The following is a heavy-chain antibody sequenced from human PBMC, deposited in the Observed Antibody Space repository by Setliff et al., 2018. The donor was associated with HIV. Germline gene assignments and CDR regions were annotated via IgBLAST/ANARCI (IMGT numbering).Heavy chain of an antibody. CDR2: IIPIVDIA. J-gene: IGHJ6*03. V-gene: IGHV1-69*10. Sequence: SVKVSCKASGGTFSSYGISWVRQAPGQGLEWMGGIIPIVDIADYAQKFQGRVAITADESTSTAYMELSSLRSEDTAVYYCARDSSGVLSLRYMDVWGKGTTVTVSS. CDR1: GGTFSSYG. D-gene: IGHD3-22*01. CDR3: ARDSSGVLSLRYMDV.